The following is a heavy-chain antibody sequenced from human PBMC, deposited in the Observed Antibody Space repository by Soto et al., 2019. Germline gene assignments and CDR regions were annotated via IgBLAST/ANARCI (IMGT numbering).Heavy chain of an antibody. CDR2: INPSGGYT. D-gene: IGHD6-13*01. J-gene: IGHJ5*02. CDR1: GYTFSSYY. V-gene: IGHV1-46*01. CDR3: ARLSGSWQSWFDP. Sequence: ASVKVSCKASGYTFSSYYMNWVRQAPGQGLEWLGIINPSGGYTTYAQRFLGRVTMTSDTSTSTVHMELGSLTSEDTAVYYCARLSGSWQSWFDPWGQGTLVTVSS.